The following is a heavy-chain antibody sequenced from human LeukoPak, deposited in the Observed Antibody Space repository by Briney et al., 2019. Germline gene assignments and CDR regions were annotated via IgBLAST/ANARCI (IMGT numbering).Heavy chain of an antibody. CDR2: IYSGGST. CDR3: AKPRGGAFDI. D-gene: IGHD3-10*01. J-gene: IGHJ3*02. CDR1: EFSVGSNY. V-gene: IGHV3-66*04. Sequence: GGSLRLSCAASEFSVGSNYMTWVRQAPGKGLEWVSLIYSGGSTYYADSVKGRFTISRDNSKNTLYLQMNSLRAEDTAVYYCAKPRGGAFDIWGQGTMVTVSS.